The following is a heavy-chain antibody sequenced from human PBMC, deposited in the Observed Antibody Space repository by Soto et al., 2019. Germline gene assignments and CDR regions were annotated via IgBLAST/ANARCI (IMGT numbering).Heavy chain of an antibody. V-gene: IGHV4-34*01. CDR2: INHSGST. D-gene: IGHD6-13*01. CDR3: ARAHIAAAGTSPGGIRRAEYFQH. J-gene: IGHJ1*01. Sequence: SETLSLTCAVYGGSFSGYYWSWIRQPPGKGLEWIGEINHSGSTNYNPSLNSRVTISVDTSKNQFALKLSSVTAADSAVHYGARAHIAAAGTSPGGIRRAEYFQHWGQGTLVTVSS. CDR1: GGSFSGYY.